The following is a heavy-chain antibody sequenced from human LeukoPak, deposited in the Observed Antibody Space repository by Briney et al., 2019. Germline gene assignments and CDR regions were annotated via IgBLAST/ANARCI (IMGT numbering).Heavy chain of an antibody. V-gene: IGHV3-48*03. CDR2: INSGGTII. Sequence: GGPLTLSCAASGFTFSSNEMNWLRGAPGRGLEWVSYINSGGTIIYYADYVKSRFTISRDNAKNSLYLQMNSLRAEDTAIYYCARDWFADWGQGTLVIVSS. J-gene: IGHJ4*02. CDR1: GFTFSSNE. CDR3: ARDWFAD.